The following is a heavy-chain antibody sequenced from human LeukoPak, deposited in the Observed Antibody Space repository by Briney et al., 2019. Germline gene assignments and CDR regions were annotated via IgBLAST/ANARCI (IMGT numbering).Heavy chain of an antibody. Sequence: SQTLSLTCTVSGGSISSGSYYWSWLRQPAGKGLEWIGRIYTSGSTNYNPSLKSRVTISVDTSKNQFSLKLSSVTAADAAVYYCARTYYDFWSGYYRDYWGQGTLVTVSS. J-gene: IGHJ4*02. CDR2: IYTSGST. CDR3: ARTYYDFWSGYYRDY. CDR1: GGSISSGSYY. V-gene: IGHV4-61*02. D-gene: IGHD3-3*01.